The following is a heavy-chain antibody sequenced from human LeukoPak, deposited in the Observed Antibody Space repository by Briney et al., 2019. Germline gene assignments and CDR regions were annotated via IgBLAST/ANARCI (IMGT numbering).Heavy chain of an antibody. D-gene: IGHD6-19*01. J-gene: IGHJ4*02. V-gene: IGHV1-2*02. CDR3: ARDRTRTGYSSGWYHDY. CDR2: INPNSGGT. Sequence: ASVKVSCKASGYTFTSYYMHWVRQAPGQGLEWMGWINPNSGGTNYAQKFQGRVTMTRDTSISTAYVELSRLRSDDTAVYYCARDRTRTGYSSGWYHDYWGEGTLVTVPS. CDR1: GYTFTSYY.